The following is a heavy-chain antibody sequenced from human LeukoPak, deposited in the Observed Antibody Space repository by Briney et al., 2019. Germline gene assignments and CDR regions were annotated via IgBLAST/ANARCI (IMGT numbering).Heavy chain of an antibody. V-gene: IGHV3-30*02. CDR2: IRYDGSNK. CDR1: GFTLSTYA. CDR3: AKSYSDYAGASHYYYGMDV. Sequence: GGSLRLSCAASGFTLSTYAMNWVRQAPGKGLEWVAFIRYDGSNKYYADSVKGRFTISRDNSKNTLYLQMNSLRAEDTAVYYCAKSYSDYAGASHYYYGMDVWGQGTTVTVSS. J-gene: IGHJ6*02. D-gene: IGHD4-11*01.